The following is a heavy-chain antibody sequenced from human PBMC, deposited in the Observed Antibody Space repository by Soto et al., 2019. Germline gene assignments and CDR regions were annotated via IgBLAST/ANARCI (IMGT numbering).Heavy chain of an antibody. Sequence: SETLSLTCTVSGGSISSGGYYWSWIRQHPGKGLEWIGYIYYSGSTNYNPSLKSRVTISVDKSKNQFSLKLSSVTAADTAVYYGGRSGGWYEFFDYGGQQSLDTVPS. V-gene: IGHV4-31*09. CDR3: GRSGGWYEFFDY. CDR2: IYYSGST. CDR1: GGSISSGGYY. D-gene: IGHD6-19*01. J-gene: IGHJ4*02.